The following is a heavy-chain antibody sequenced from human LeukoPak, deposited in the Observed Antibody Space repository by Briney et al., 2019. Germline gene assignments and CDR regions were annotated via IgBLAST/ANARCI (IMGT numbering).Heavy chain of an antibody. CDR1: GFTLSRYW. Sequence: GGSLRLSCAASGFTLSRYWMHWVRQAPGKGLVWVSRINTDGSSTSYADSVKGRFTISRDNAKNTLYLQMNSLRVEDTAVYYCARERTTTVVRYGMDVWGQGTMVTVSS. CDR2: INTDGSST. V-gene: IGHV3-74*01. D-gene: IGHD4-23*01. CDR3: ARERTTTVVRYGMDV. J-gene: IGHJ6*02.